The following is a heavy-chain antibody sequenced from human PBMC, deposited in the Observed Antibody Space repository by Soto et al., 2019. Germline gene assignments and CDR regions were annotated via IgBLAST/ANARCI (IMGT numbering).Heavy chain of an antibody. J-gene: IGHJ4*02. CDR3: AHRVLRTVFGLVTTTAIYFDF. CDR1: GFSLTTSGVG. CDR2: IYWDDDK. D-gene: IGHD3-3*01. Sequence: QITLNESGPTQVKPRQTLTLTCTFSGFSLTTSGVGVGWIRQSPGKAPERLALIYWDDDKRYSPSLKSRLTITKDTPKNQVVLTMADLYPADTATYSCAHRVLRTVFGLVTTTAIYFDFWGQGTPVAVSS. V-gene: IGHV2-5*02.